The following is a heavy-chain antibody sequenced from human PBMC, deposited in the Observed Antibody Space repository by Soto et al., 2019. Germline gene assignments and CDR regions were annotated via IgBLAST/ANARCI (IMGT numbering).Heavy chain of an antibody. Sequence: QLQQWGAGLLKPSETLSLTCAVYNGSFSKYYWSWIRQSPGKGLEWIGEINQSGATNYNPSLKCRVTIPVDTSKNKFALKLKSLTAADTAVYHCARGYHYASGSSFPYWRQGPLVNVSS. CDR3: ARGYHYASGSSFPY. CDR2: INQSGAT. D-gene: IGHD3-10*01. V-gene: IGHV4-34*01. J-gene: IGHJ4*02. CDR1: NGSFSKYY.